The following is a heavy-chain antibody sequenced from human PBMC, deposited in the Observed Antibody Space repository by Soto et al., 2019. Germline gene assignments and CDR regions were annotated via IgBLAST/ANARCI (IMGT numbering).Heavy chain of an antibody. CDR2: INSDGSST. Sequence: GGSLRLSCAASGFTFSSYWMHWVRQAPGKGLVWVSRINSDGSSTSYADSVKGRFTISRDNAKNTLYLQMNSLRAEDTAVYYCARVSSSWYWYFDYWGQGTLVTVSS. J-gene: IGHJ4*02. CDR1: GFTFSSYW. V-gene: IGHV3-74*01. CDR3: ARVSSSWYWYFDY. D-gene: IGHD6-13*01.